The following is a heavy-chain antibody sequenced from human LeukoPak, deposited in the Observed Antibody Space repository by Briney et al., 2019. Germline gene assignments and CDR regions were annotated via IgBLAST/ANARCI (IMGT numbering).Heavy chain of an antibody. Sequence: GGSLRLSCAASGFTFSSYEMNWVRQAPGKGLEWVSYISSSCSTIYYADSVKARFTISRDNAKNSLYLQMNSLRAADTAVYYCARLRYCSSTSCSDAEGWFAPCGQGTLVTVSS. CDR3: ARLRYCSSTSCSDAEGWFAP. D-gene: IGHD2-2*01. CDR1: GFTFSSYE. V-gene: IGHV3-48*03. J-gene: IGHJ5*02. CDR2: ISSSCSTI.